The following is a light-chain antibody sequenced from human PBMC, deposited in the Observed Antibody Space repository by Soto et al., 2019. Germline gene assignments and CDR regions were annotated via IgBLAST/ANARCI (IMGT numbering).Light chain of an antibody. J-gene: IGLJ1*01. V-gene: IGLV7-46*01. CDR2: DTS. Sequence: QAVVTQEPSLTVSPGGTVTLTCDSSTGAVTNDHFPYWFQQKPGQAPRTLIYDTSRKHSRTPARFSGSLLGGSATLTLSGAQPEDEAEYYCLLSYRGAYVFGTGTKLTVL. CDR1: TGAVTNDHF. CDR3: LLSYRGAYV.